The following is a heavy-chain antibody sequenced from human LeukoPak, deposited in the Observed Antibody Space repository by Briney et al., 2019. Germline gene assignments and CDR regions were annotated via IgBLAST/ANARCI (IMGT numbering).Heavy chain of an antibody. J-gene: IGHJ6*02. CDR3: ARCSGWNFYYYYYGMDV. D-gene: IGHD6-19*01. CDR2: IYIGGST. V-gene: IGHV3-66*01. Sequence: GGSLRLSCAASGFTVSSNYISWVRQAPGKGLEWVSGIYIGGSTYYADSVKGRFTISRDNSKTTLYLQMNSLRAEDTAVYYCARCSGWNFYYYYYGMDVWGQGPTVTVSS. CDR1: GFTVSSNY.